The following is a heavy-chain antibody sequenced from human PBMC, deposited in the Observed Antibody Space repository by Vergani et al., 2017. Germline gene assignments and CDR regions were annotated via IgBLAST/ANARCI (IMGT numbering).Heavy chain of an antibody. CDR3: ASTKLGRAFDY. J-gene: IGHJ4*02. D-gene: IGHD7-27*01. Sequence: QVQLVESGGGVVQPGRSLRLSCAASGFTFSSYAMHWVRQAPGKGLEWVAVISYDGSNKYYADSVKGRFTISRDNSKNTLYLQMNSLRAEDTAVYYCASTKLGRAFDYWGQGTLVTVSS. CDR1: GFTFSSYA. CDR2: ISYDGSNK. V-gene: IGHV3-30-3*01.